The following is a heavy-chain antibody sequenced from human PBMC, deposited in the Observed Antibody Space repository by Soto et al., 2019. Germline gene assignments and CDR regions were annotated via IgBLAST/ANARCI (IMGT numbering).Heavy chain of an antibody. V-gene: IGHV1-69*13. Sequence: SVKVSCKASGGTFSSYAISCVRQAPGQGLEWMGGIIPIFGTANYAQKFQGRVTITADESTSTAYMELSSLRSEDTAVYYCARAAKEAAAFSRYYGMDVWGQGTTVTVSS. CDR1: GGTFSSYA. D-gene: IGHD6-13*01. J-gene: IGHJ6*02. CDR2: IIPIFGTA. CDR3: ARAAKEAAAFSRYYGMDV.